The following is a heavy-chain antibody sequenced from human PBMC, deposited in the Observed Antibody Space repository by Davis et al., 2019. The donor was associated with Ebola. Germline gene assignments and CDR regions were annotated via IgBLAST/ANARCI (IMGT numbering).Heavy chain of an antibody. V-gene: IGHV3-7*01. CDR2: IKQDGSEN. J-gene: IGHJ6*04. Sequence: AGSLRLSCAASGFSFSRYWMNWVRQAPGTGLAGVANIKQDGSENYFVDSVKGRFTISRDDAKNLLHLQISSLRAEDTGVYYCARAGYDYWSGYQGDGLDVWGKGTTVMVSS. D-gene: IGHD3-3*01. CDR1: GFSFSRYW. CDR3: ARAGYDYWSGYQGDGLDV.